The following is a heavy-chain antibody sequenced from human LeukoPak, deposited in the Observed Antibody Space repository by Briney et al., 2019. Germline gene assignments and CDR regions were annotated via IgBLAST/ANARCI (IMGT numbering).Heavy chain of an antibody. CDR1: GGSFSGYY. CDR3: ARDKFCSDTGSCNIGLFDF. CDR2: INPRGSS. J-gene: IGHJ4*02. D-gene: IGHD2-15*01. Sequence: SETLSLTYGLFGGSFSGYYWSWLRQPPGKGLEWIGQINPRGSSQYNPSLRSRVSISVDTTKTQFYLKLTSVTAADTAVYYCARDKFCSDTGSCNIGLFDFWGQGALVTVSS. V-gene: IGHV4-34*01.